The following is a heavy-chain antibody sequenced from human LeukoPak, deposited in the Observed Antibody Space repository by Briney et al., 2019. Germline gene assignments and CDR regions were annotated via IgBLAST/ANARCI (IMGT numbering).Heavy chain of an antibody. J-gene: IGHJ4*02. CDR3: AGGRGYDSDY. Sequence: SETLSLTCIVSGGSISSYYWSWIRQPPGKGLEWIGYIYYSGSTNYNPSLKSLVTISVDTSKNQFSLKLSSVTAAGTAVYYCAGGRGYDSDYWGQGTLVTVSS. CDR2: IYYSGST. V-gene: IGHV4-59*01. D-gene: IGHD5-12*01. CDR1: GGSISSYY.